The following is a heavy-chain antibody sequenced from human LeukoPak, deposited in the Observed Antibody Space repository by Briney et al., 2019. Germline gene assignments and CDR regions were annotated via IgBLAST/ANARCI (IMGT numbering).Heavy chain of an antibody. V-gene: IGHV4-4*07. J-gene: IGHJ6*02. CDR2: IYTSGST. D-gene: IGHD2-2*01. CDR3: ARTPIVVVPAAINTSPYYYYYGMDV. Sequence: SETLSLTCTVSGGSISSYYWSWIRQPAGKGLEWIGRIYTSGSTNYNPSLKSRVTMSVDTSKNQFSLKLSSVTAADTAVYYCARTPIVVVPAAINTSPYYYYYGMDVWGQGTTVTVSS. CDR1: GGSISSYY.